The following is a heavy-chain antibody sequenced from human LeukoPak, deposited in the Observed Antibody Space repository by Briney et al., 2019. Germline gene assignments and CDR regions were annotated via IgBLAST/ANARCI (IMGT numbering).Heavy chain of an antibody. CDR3: ASSEDGSMEAWFDP. CDR2: INRSGST. V-gene: IGHV4-34*01. Sequence: SETLSLTCAVYGGSFSGYYWSWIRQPPGKGLEWIGEINRSGSTNYNPSLKSRVTISVDTSKNQFSLKLSSVTAADTAVYYCASSEDGSMEAWFDPWGQGTLVTVSS. D-gene: IGHD1-14*01. CDR1: GGSFSGYY. J-gene: IGHJ5*02.